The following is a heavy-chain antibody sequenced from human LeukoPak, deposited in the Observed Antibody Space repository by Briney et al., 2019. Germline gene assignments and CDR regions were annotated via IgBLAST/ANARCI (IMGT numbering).Heavy chain of an antibody. V-gene: IGHV3-23*01. CDR1: GRTFISYA. J-gene: IGHJ4*02. CDR3: AKVGFSEMEWLLYSDH. Sequence: PGGALRLSCVASGRTFISYAMSGVRPAPGRGLEWVSAISGSSGHTYYADSVKGRFTISRDNSKNTLYLQMNSLRAEDTAVYYCAKVGFSEMEWLLYSDHWGQGTLVTVSS. D-gene: IGHD3-3*01. CDR2: ISGSSGHT.